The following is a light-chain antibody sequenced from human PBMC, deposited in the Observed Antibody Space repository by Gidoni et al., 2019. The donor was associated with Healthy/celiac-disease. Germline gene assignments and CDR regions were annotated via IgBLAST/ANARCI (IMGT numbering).Light chain of an antibody. V-gene: IGKV1-5*03. CDR1: QSISSW. CDR3: QQYNSYPQT. Sequence: DIQMTQSPSTLSASVGDRVTITCRASQSISSWLAWDQQKPGKAPKVLINKASSLETGVPSRFSGSGSGTEFTLTISSLQPDDFATYYCQQYNSYPQTFGQGTKVEIK. J-gene: IGKJ1*01. CDR2: KAS.